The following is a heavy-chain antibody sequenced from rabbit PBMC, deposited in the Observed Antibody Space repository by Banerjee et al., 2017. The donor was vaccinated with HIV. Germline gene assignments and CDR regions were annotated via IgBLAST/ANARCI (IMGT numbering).Heavy chain of an antibody. CDR2: IYTSSGIT. J-gene: IGHJ4*01. CDR3: ARSPYSGSGDYFHL. Sequence: QEQLEESGGGLVKPGASLTLTCKASGIDFSSYYYMCWVRQAPGKGLEWIACIYTSSGITWYASWAKGRFTISKTSSTTVTLQMTSLTAADTATYFCARSPYSGSGDYFHLWGPGTLVTVS. V-gene: IGHV1S45*01. CDR1: GIDFSSYYY. D-gene: IGHD1-1*01.